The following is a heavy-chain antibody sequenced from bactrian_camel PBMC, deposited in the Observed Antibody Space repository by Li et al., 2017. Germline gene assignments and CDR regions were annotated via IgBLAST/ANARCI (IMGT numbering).Heavy chain of an antibody. J-gene: IGHJ6*01. CDR1: GFIFSSYR. CDR2: IWSSGGAA. D-gene: IGHD6*01. CDR3: AGSSVGSWYGGFGY. Sequence: HVQLVESGGGLVQPGGSLRLSCAASGFIFSSYRMYWVRQAPGKGLEWVSVIWSSGGAAYYADSVKDRFTISRDNAKNTLYLQLNSLKTEDTAMYYCAGSSVGSWYGGFGYWGQGTQVTVS. V-gene: IGHV3S1*01.